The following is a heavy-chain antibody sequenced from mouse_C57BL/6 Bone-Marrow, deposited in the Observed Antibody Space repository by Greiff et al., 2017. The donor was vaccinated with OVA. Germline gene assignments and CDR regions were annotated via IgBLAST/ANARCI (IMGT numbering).Heavy chain of an antibody. CDR3: ARGDSSGYIGY. CDR2: IYYSGTI. V-gene: IGHV3-5*01. CDR1: GISITTGNYR. J-gene: IGHJ2*01. Sequence: DVKLQESGPGLVKPSQTVFLTCTVTGISITTGNYRWSWIRQFPGNKLEWIGYIYYSGTITYNPSLTSRTTITRDTPKNQFFLEMNSLAAEDTATDYCARGDSSGYIGYWGQGTTLTVSS. D-gene: IGHD3-2*02.